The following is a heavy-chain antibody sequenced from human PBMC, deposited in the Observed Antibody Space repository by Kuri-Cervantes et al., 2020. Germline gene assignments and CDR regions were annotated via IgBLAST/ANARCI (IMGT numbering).Heavy chain of an antibody. Sequence: SETLSLTCAVYGGSFSGYYWIWIRQPPGEGLEWIGEINHSGSTNYNPSLQSRVIMSVDTSNNQFFLKLRSVTAADTAVYYCASQDCGGYWGQGTLVTVSS. V-gene: IGHV4-34*01. CDR3: ASQDCGGY. CDR1: GGSFSGYY. CDR2: INHSGST. J-gene: IGHJ4*02. D-gene: IGHD4-23*01.